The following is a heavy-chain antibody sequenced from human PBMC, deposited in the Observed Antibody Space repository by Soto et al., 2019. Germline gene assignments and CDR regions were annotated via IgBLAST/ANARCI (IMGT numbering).Heavy chain of an antibody. CDR2: INPSGGST. D-gene: IGHD2-15*01. J-gene: IGHJ6*03. V-gene: IGHV1-46*03. Sequence: GASVKVSCKASGYTFTSYYMHWVRQAPGQGLEWMGIINPSGGSTSYAQKFQGRVTMTRDTSTSTVYMELSSLRSEDTAVYYCARVKCSGGSCYSGTRIYYYYYMDVWGKGTTVTVSS. CDR1: GYTFTSYY. CDR3: ARVKCSGGSCYSGTRIYYYYYMDV.